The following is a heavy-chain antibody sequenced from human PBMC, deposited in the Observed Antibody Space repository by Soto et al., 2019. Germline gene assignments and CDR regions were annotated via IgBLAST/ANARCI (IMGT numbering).Heavy chain of an antibody. V-gene: IGHV3-9*01. CDR3: ARDVWSRASGPPDS. J-gene: IGHJ4*02. Sequence: VQLVESGGGVVQPGRSLRLSCAASGFTFSSYAMHWVRQAPGKGLEWVTGISWNSDTIGYADSVKGRFTISRDNAKNSLYLQMNSLRAEDTAFYYCARDVWSRASGPPDSWGQGTLVTVSS. CDR2: ISWNSDTI. D-gene: IGHD3-10*01. CDR1: GFTFSSYA.